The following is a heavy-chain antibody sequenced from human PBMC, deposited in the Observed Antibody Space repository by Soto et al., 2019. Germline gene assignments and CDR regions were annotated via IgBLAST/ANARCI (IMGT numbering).Heavy chain of an antibody. CDR2: INTGTDNT. D-gene: IGHD5-18*01. Sequence: ASVKVSCKASGYTFTDYAIRWVRQAPGQRLEWMGWINTGTDNTKYSQKFQGRVTITRDTSANTAYMELSGLRSEDTAVYYCARDRGYSYGLNAFDIWGQGTMVTVSS. V-gene: IGHV1-3*04. J-gene: IGHJ3*02. CDR1: GYTFTDYA. CDR3: ARDRGYSYGLNAFDI.